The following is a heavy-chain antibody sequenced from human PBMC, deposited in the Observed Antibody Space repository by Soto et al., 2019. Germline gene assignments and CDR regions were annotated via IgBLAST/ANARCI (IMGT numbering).Heavy chain of an antibody. CDR1: GDTFNNYV. J-gene: IGHJ4*02. CDR3: AGGCDSTTSLGHFDY. CDR2: ILPIFATA. V-gene: IGHV1-69*06. D-gene: IGHD2-2*01. Sequence: QVQLVQSGAEVKKPGSSVKVSCKASGDTFNNYVVNWVRQAPGQGLEWLGGILPIFATANYAQKFQGRVTMTADKSTRTAYMEVTSLRSEDTVVYYCAGGCDSTTSLGHFDYWGQGTLVTVAS.